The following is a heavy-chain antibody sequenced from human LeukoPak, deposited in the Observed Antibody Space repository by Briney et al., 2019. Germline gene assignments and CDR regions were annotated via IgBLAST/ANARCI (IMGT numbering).Heavy chain of an antibody. CDR3: ARGRPVVGTLDY. J-gene: IGHJ4*02. CDR2: VFYSGST. Sequence: SETLSLTCTVSGDSINNYYWSWIRQPPGEGLEWIGYVFYSGSTNYNPSLKSRITISVDTSKNQFSLNLSSVTAADTAVYYCARGRPVVGTLDYWGQGTLVTVSS. CDR1: GDSINNYY. V-gene: IGHV4-59*01. D-gene: IGHD6-19*01.